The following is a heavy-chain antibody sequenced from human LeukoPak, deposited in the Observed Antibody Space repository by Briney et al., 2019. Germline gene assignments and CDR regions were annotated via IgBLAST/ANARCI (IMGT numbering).Heavy chain of an antibody. Sequence: GGSLRLSCAASGFTFNDYAMHWVRQAPGKGLEWVSGISWNSGSIGYADSVKGRFTISRDNAKNSLYLQMNSPRAEDTALYYCAKVSRQWLVSTFDYWGQGTLVTVSS. CDR2: ISWNSGSI. D-gene: IGHD6-19*01. CDR3: AKVSRQWLVSTFDY. V-gene: IGHV3-9*01. J-gene: IGHJ4*02. CDR1: GFTFNDYA.